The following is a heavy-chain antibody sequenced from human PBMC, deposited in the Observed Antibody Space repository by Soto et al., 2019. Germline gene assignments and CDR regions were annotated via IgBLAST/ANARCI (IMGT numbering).Heavy chain of an antibody. J-gene: IGHJ4*02. CDR2: VSIGGST. D-gene: IGHD2-15*01. Sequence: DVQLLESGGGLVQPEGSLRLSCAASGFTFSSYAMGWVRQGPGKGLEWVAVVSIGGSTHYADCVRGRCTISRDNSKNTLSLQMNSLTAEDTAVYFCAKRRGAGGHFDYWGQGALVTVSS. CDR1: GFTFSSYA. CDR3: AKRRGAGGHFDY. V-gene: IGHV3-23*01.